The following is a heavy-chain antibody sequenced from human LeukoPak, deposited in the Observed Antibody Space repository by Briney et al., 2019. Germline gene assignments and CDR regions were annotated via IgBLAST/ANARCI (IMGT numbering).Heavy chain of an antibody. CDR1: GFAFSTYA. D-gene: IGHD1-26*01. CDR3: AKALLIGGAKPLDY. CDR2: ISVSGDNT. J-gene: IGHJ4*02. V-gene: IGHV3-23*01. Sequence: PGGSLGLSCAASGFAFSTYAMSWVRQAPGKGLEWVSTISVSGDNTYYADSVKGRFTISRDNSENTLSLHMNNLRAGDTAVYYCAKALLIGGAKPLDYWGQGILVTVSS.